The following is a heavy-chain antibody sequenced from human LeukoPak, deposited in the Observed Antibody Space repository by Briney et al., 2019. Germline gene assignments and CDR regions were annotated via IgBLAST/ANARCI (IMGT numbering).Heavy chain of an antibody. CDR1: GFIFSTYW. Sequence: GGSLRLSCAASGFIFSTYWMSWVRQAPGKGLEWVSYISSSSSTIYYADSVKGRFTISRDNAKNSLYLQMNSLRAEDTAVYYCARDKSVNYASDAFDIWGQGTMVTVSS. J-gene: IGHJ3*02. CDR2: ISSSSSTI. V-gene: IGHV3-48*01. D-gene: IGHD3-16*01. CDR3: ARDKSVNYASDAFDI.